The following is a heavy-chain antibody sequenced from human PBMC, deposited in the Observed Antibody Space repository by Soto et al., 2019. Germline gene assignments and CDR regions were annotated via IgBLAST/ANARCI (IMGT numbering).Heavy chain of an antibody. J-gene: IGHJ3*02. CDR1: GGTFSSYA. CDR2: IIPIFGTA. V-gene: IGHV1-69*13. D-gene: IGHD1-1*01. Sequence: ASVKVSCKASGGTFSSYAMSWVRQAPGQGLEWMGGIIPIFGTANYAQKFQGRVTITADESTSTAYMELSSLRSEDTAVYYCARVKLERRPGAFDIWGQGAMVTVSS. CDR3: ARVKLERRPGAFDI.